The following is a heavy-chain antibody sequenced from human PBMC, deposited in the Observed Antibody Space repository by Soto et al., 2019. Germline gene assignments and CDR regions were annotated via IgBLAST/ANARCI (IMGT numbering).Heavy chain of an antibody. J-gene: IGHJ6*03. Sequence: GGSLRLSCAASGFTFSSYAMSWVRQAPGKGLEWVSAISGSGGSTYYADSVKGRFTIARDNSKNTLYLQMNSLRAEDTAVYYCAKSKRGGTNYYYYYMDVWGKGTTVTVSS. CDR2: ISGSGGST. D-gene: IGHD1-7*01. CDR3: AKSKRGGTNYYYYYMDV. V-gene: IGHV3-23*01. CDR1: GFTFSSYA.